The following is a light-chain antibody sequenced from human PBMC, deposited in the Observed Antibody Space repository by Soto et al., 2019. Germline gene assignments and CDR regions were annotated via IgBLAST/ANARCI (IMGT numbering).Light chain of an antibody. CDR3: QNYNSAPRT. V-gene: IGKV1-27*01. CDR1: QGVSDS. CDR2: AAS. Sequence: DLQMTQSPSSLSASVGDRVTITCRASQGVSDSLAWYQQKPGKVPKLLIYAASTLQSGVPSRFSGSGSGTDFTLTISSLQPEDVATYYCQNYNSAPRTFGPGTKVDIK. J-gene: IGKJ3*01.